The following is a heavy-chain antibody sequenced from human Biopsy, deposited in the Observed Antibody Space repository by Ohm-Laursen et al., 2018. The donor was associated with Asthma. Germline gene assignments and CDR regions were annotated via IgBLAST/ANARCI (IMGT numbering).Heavy chain of an antibody. CDR2: IYLSGRT. D-gene: IGHD3-22*01. Sequence: PGTLSLTCAVSGGSISTNYWWIWVRQSPGKGLEWIGEIYLSGRTNYNPSLKSRVTISMDTSNNHFSLQLPSVTAADTAVYFCARAETAGFYYRHWGQGTRVTVSP. CDR3: ARAETAGFYYRH. V-gene: IGHV4-4*01. CDR1: GGSISTNYW. J-gene: IGHJ4*02.